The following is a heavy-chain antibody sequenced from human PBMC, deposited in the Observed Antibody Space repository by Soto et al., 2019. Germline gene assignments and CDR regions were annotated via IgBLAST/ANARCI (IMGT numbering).Heavy chain of an antibody. D-gene: IGHD6-13*01. CDR1: GGSISTYY. CDR3: ARDYRNSSHYYYYYGMDV. Sequence: SETLSLTCTVSGGSISTYYWSWVRQPPGKGLEWIGYIYHSGSTNYNPSLESRVTMSVDTSKNQFSLKLSSVTAADTAVYYCARDYRNSSHYYYYYGMDVWGQGTTVTVSS. CDR2: IYHSGST. J-gene: IGHJ6*02. V-gene: IGHV4-59*12.